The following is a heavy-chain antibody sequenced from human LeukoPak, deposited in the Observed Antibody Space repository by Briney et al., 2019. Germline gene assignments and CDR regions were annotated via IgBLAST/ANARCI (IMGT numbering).Heavy chain of an antibody. Sequence: GGSLRVSCAAPRFTLSNYGMYWVRQAPGKGLGWGAFTRFDRSDKYYADSVKGRFTISRDNSKNTLYLQMNSLRAEDTAVYYCAKAGSGGGSSTSYYYWGQGTLVTVSS. CDR2: TRFDRSDK. CDR3: AKAGSGGGSSTSYYY. J-gene: IGHJ4*02. D-gene: IGHD2-2*01. V-gene: IGHV3-30*02. CDR1: RFTLSNYG.